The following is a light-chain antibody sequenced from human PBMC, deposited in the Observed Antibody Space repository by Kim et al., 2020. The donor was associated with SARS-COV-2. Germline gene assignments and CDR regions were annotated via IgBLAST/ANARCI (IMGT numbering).Light chain of an antibody. CDR2: QDR. V-gene: IGLV3-1*01. CDR3: QSWDSSTVV. J-gene: IGLJ2*01. CDR1: KLGDKY. Sequence: SYELTQPPSVSVSPGQTASITCSGDKLGDKYACWYQQKPGQPPVLVIYQDRKRLSGIPERFSGSNSGNTATLTISGTQAMDEADYYCQSWDSSTVVFGGG.